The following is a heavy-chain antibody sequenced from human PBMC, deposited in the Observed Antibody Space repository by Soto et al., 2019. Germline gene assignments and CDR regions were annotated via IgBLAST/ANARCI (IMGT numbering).Heavy chain of an antibody. CDR3: ARGLRYYYDSSGYPDY. CDR1: GGSFSGYY. D-gene: IGHD3-22*01. Sequence: SETLSLTCAVYGGSFSGYYWSWIRQPPGKGLEWIGEINHSGSTNYNPSLKSRVTISVDTSKNQFSLKLSSVTAADTAVYYCARGLRYYYDSSGYPDYGGQGTLVTVSS. J-gene: IGHJ4*02. V-gene: IGHV4-34*01. CDR2: INHSGST.